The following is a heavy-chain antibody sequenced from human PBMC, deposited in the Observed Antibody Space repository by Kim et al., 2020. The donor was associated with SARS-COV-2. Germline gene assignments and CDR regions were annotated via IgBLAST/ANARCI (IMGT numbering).Heavy chain of an antibody. V-gene: IGHV4-39*07. J-gene: IGHJ6*02. Sequence: SETLSLTCTVSGGSISSSSYYWGWIRQPPGKGLEWIGSIYYSGSTYYNPSLKSRVTISVDTSKNQFSLKLSSVTAADTAVYYCASYYDIFNGMDVWGQGTTVTDSS. CDR2: IYYSGST. D-gene: IGHD3-9*01. CDR3: ASYYDIFNGMDV. CDR1: GGSISSSSYY.